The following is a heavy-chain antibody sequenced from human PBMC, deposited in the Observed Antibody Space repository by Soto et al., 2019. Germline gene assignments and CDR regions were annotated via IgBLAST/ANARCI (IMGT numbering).Heavy chain of an antibody. Sequence: PGGSLRLSCAASGFTFSSYAMSWVRQAPGKGLEWVSAISGSGGSTYYADSVKGRVTITRDTSASTAYMELSSLRSEDTAVYYCASSVGSRTIPGEIFYYMEVWGKGTTVTVSS. CDR3: ASSVGSRTIPGEIFYYMEV. D-gene: IGHD3-3*01. V-gene: IGHV3-23*01. CDR1: GFTFSSYA. J-gene: IGHJ6*03. CDR2: ISGSGGST.